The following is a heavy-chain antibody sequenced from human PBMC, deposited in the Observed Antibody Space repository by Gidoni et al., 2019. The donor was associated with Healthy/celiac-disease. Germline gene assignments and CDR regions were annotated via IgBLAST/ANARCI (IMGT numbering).Heavy chain of an antibody. CDR2: ISWNSGSI. V-gene: IGHV3-9*01. CDR3: AKDTKKGYVFSQSYFDY. Sequence: EVQLVESGGGLVQPGRSLRISCAASGFTFDDYAMHWVRQAPGKGLEWVSGISWNSGSIGYADSVKGRFTISRDNAKNSLYLQMNSLRAEDTALYYCAKDTKKGYVFSQSYFDYWGQGTLVTVSS. J-gene: IGHJ4*02. CDR1: GFTFDDYA. D-gene: IGHD5-12*01.